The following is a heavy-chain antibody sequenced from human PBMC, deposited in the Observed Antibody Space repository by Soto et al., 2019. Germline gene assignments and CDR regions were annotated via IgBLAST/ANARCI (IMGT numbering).Heavy chain of an antibody. CDR3: ASHSNWRFEY. CDR1: EFIFRKHW. D-gene: IGHD3-3*01. CDR2: IKEDGSEK. J-gene: IGHJ4*02. Sequence: PGGSLRLSCAASEFIFRKHWMSWVRQAPGKGLEWVANIKEDGSEKYYVDSVKGRFTISRDNAKNSLYLQMNSLRDEDTAVYYCASHSNWRFEYWGQGTLVTVSS. V-gene: IGHV3-7*01.